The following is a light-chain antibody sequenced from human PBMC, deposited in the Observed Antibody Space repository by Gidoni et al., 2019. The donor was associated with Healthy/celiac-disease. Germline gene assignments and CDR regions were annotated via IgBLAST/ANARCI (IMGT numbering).Light chain of an antibody. J-gene: IGLJ3*02. CDR3: QTWGTGIQV. Sequence: QLVLTQSPSSTAYLGATVKLTCPLSSGHSSYAIAWHQQQTEKGTRYLLKLNSDGIHSKGDGIPDRFSGSISGAARYLPISSLQSEDEADYYCQTWGTGIQVFGGGTKLTVL. V-gene: IGLV4-69*01. CDR2: LNSDGIH. CDR1: SGHSSYA.